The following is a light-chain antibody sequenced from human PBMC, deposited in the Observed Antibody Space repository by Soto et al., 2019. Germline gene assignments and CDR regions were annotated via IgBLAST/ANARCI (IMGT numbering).Light chain of an antibody. Sequence: DIQMTQSPSSLSASVGDRVTITCRASQSISSYLNWYQQKPGKDPKRLIYAASSLQSGVPSRFSGSGSGTDFTLTISSLQPEDFATYYCQQSYNTPRTFGQGTKVEIK. V-gene: IGKV1-39*01. CDR1: QSISSY. J-gene: IGKJ1*01. CDR2: AAS. CDR3: QQSYNTPRT.